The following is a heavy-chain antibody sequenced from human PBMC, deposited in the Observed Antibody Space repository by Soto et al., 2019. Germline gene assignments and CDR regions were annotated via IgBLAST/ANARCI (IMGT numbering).Heavy chain of an antibody. CDR1: GYSFTSYW. CDR3: ARHVGPSLWFGELFSWFDP. D-gene: IGHD3-10*01. V-gene: IGHV5-51*01. CDR2: IYPGDSDT. J-gene: IGHJ5*02. Sequence: PGESLKISGKGSGYSFTSYWICWVRQMPGKGLEWMGIIYPGDSDTRYSPSFQGQVTISPEKSIRTAYLQWSSLKASDTAMYYCARHVGPSLWFGELFSWFDPWGQGTLVTVSS.